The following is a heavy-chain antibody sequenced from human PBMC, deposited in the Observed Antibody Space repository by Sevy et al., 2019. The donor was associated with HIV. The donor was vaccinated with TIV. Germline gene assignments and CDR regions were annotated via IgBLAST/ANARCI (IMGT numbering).Heavy chain of an antibody. Sequence: GGSLRLSCAASGLNVSDYFMSWIRQAPGKRPEWVYYISSSGTIIYYAHSVKGRFTISRDNAKNSLYLQMNSLRAEDTAIYYCARDLASGSFFSLYFDYWGQGTLVTVSS. V-gene: IGHV3-11*01. CDR3: ARDLASGSFFSLYFDY. CDR2: ISSSGTII. D-gene: IGHD3-10*01. CDR1: GLNVSDYF. J-gene: IGHJ4*02.